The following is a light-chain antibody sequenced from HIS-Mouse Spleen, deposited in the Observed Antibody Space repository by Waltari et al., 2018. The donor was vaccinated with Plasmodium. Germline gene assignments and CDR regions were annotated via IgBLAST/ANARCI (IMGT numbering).Light chain of an antibody. CDR2: RDS. CDR1: NLGSQN. J-gene: IGLJ3*02. V-gene: IGLV3-9*01. Sequence: SYELTQPLSVSVALGQTARITCGGNNLGSQNVHWYQQKPGPAPVLVIYRDSNRPSGIPERFSGSNSGNTATLTVSRAQAGDEADYYCQVWDSSTVFGGGTKLTVL. CDR3: QVWDSSTV.